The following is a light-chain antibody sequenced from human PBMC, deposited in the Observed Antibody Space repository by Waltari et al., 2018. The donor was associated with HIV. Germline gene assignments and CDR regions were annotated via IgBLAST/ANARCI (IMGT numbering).Light chain of an antibody. CDR2: GAS. CDR1: QSVTIN. J-gene: IGKJ3*01. V-gene: IGKV3-15*01. Sequence: EIVMTQSPATLSVSPGERATLSCRASQSVTINLAWYQQIPGQAPRLLMYGASTRATGIPARFSGSGSGTQFTLTISSLQSEDFAVYYCQQYNNWPPFTFGPGTKVDIK. CDR3: QQYNNWPPFT.